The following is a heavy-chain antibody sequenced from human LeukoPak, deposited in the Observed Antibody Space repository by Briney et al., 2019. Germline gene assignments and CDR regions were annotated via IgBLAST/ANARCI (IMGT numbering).Heavy chain of an antibody. CDR1: GGTFSNYA. D-gene: IGHD3-22*01. CDR3: ARDTGLSSEGS. J-gene: IGHJ5*02. CDR2: IIPILGKP. Sequence: RGASVKDSCKASGGTFSNYAISWVRQAPGQGLEWMGRIIPILGKPDYAQKFQGRVTITADKSTSTAYVELSSLRSEDTAVYYCARDTGLSSEGSWGQGTLVTVSS. V-gene: IGHV1-69*04.